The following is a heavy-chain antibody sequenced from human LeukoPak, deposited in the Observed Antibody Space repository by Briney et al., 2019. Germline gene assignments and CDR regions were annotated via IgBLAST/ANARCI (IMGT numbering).Heavy chain of an antibody. CDR3: ARDDGWSVLRFDP. J-gene: IGHJ5*02. D-gene: IGHD3-3*01. CDR1: GYSFTNNG. Sequence: ASVKVSCKASGYSFTNNGFSWVRQAPGQGLEWMGWISGYNGKTNYAQKFQGRVTMTTDTSTSTGYMELRNLRSGDTAVHYCARDDGWSVLRFDPWGQGTLVIVSS. CDR2: ISGYNGKT. V-gene: IGHV1-18*04.